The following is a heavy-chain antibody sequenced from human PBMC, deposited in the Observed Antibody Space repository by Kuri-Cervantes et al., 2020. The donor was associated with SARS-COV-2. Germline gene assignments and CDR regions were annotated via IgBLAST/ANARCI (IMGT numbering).Heavy chain of an antibody. CDR2: INSDGSST. J-gene: IGHJ4*02. D-gene: IGHD1-1*01. CDR1: GFTFSSYW. CDR3: AKINWNDPLHS. V-gene: IGHV3-74*01. Sequence: GESLKISCAASGFTFSSYWMHWVRQAPGKGLVWVSRINSDGSSTSYADSVKGRFTISRDNAKNTLYLQMNSLRAEDTAVYYCAKINWNDPLHSWGQGSLVTVSS.